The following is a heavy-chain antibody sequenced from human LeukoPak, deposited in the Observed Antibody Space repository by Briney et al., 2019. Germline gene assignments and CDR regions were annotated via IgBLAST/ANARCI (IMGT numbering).Heavy chain of an antibody. CDR1: GFTFSSYG. CDR3: AREGDFWSGYGMDV. D-gene: IGHD3-3*01. Sequence: PGGSLRLSCAASGFTFSSYGMHWVRQAPGKGLEWVAVIWYDGSNKYYADSVKGRFTISRDNSKNTLYLQMNSLRAEDTAVYYCAREGDFWSGYGMDVWGQGTTVTVSS. CDR2: IWYDGSNK. J-gene: IGHJ6*02. V-gene: IGHV3-30*19.